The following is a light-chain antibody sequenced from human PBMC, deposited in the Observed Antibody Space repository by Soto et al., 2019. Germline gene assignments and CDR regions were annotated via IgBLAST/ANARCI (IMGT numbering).Light chain of an antibody. CDR3: CSYVGSRTSWV. V-gene: IGLV2-23*01. CDR2: EAT. Sequence: QSVLTQPASVSGSPGQSITISCTGTISDVGSYNLVSWYQQHPGQAPKLIIFEATKRPSGVSNRFSGSKSGNTASLTISGLQAEDEADYHCCSYVGSRTSWVFGGGTKLTVL. J-gene: IGLJ3*02. CDR1: ISDVGSYNL.